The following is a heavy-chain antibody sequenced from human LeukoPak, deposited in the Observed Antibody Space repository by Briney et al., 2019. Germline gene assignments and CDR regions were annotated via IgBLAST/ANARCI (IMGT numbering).Heavy chain of an antibody. V-gene: IGHV1-2*02. D-gene: IGHD6-13*01. Sequence: GASVKVSCKAPGFTLVDYIHWVRQDPRQGLQWMGWINPNSGDTEYAQKFQGRVTMTRDTSVSTVYMELSSLRSDDTAVYYCARADSVPAGDYHYWYMDVWGKGTTVTVSS. CDR3: ARADSVPAGDYHYWYMDV. CDR2: INPNSGDT. J-gene: IGHJ6*03. CDR1: GFTLVDY.